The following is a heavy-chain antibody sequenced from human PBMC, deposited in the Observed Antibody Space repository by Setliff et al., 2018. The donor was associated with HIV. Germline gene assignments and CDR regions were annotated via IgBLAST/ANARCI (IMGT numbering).Heavy chain of an antibody. CDR2: IYGGGSYT. D-gene: IGHD4-17*01. J-gene: IGHJ6*03. CDR1: GFTFSSFA. V-gene: IGHV3-23*03. Sequence: LRLSCAASGFTFSSFAMSWVRQAPGKGLELVSAIYGGGSYTYYAESVKGRFTISRDNSHSTLYLQMNGLRVEDAAVYYCVKGAPDYDTNPFYYYFYMHVWGKGTTVTVS. CDR3: VKGAPDYDTNPFYYYFYMHV.